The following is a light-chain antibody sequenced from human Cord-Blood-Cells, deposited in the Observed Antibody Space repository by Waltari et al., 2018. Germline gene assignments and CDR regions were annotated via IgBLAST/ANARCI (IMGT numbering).Light chain of an antibody. CDR3: QQLNSHPVT. V-gene: IGKV1-9*01. CDR1: QGISSY. Sequence: DIQLTQSPSFLSASVGDRVTIPRRPSQGISSYLAWYQQKPGKAPKLLIYAASTLQSGVPSRFCGSGSRTEFTHTISSLQPEDFATYYCQQLNSHPVTFGQGKRLEIK. J-gene: IGKJ5*01. CDR2: AAS.